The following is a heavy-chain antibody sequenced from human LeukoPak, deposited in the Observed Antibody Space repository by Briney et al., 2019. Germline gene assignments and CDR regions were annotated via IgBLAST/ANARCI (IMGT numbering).Heavy chain of an antibody. CDR2: INSDGSST. Sequence: PGGSLRLSCTASGFTFGDYAMSWFRQAPGKGLVWVSRINSDGSSTSYADSVRGRFTISRDNAKNTLYLQMNSLRAEDTAVYYCPRSGLSGNWFDPWGQGTLVTVSS. D-gene: IGHD3-3*01. V-gene: IGHV3-74*01. J-gene: IGHJ5*02. CDR3: PRSGLSGNWFDP. CDR1: GFTFGDYA.